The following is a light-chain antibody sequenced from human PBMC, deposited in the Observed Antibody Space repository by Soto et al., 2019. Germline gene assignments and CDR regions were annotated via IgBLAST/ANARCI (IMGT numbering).Light chain of an antibody. CDR3: QQYNSYSWT. CDR1: QSISSW. V-gene: IGKV1-5*01. Sequence: DIQMTQSPSTLSASVGDRVTITCRASQSISSWLAWYQQKPGEAPKLLIYDASALPRGVPSRFSGSGSGTEFTLIITSLQPDDSATYYCQQYNSYSWTFGQGTKVDIK. CDR2: DAS. J-gene: IGKJ1*01.